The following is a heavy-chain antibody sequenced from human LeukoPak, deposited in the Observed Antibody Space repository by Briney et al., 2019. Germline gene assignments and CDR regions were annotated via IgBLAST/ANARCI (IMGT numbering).Heavy chain of an antibody. CDR2: ISSSGSTK. CDR1: GFTFSSYW. J-gene: IGHJ6*03. CDR3: ARVLRYCSGGNCYSGGLGYMDV. Sequence: PGGSLRLSCAASGFTFSSYWMSWVRQAPGKGLEWVSYISSSGSTKYYADSVKVRFTISRDNAKNSLFLKMNSLRAEDTAVYYCARVLRYCSGGNCYSGGLGYMDVWGKGTTVTISS. V-gene: IGHV3-48*04. D-gene: IGHD2-15*01.